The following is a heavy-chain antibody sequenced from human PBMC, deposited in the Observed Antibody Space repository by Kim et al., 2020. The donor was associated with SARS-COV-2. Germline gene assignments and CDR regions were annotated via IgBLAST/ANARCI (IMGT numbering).Heavy chain of an antibody. D-gene: IGHD2-15*01. Sequence: SETLSLTCTVSGGSISSYYWSWIRQPPGKGLEWIGYIYYSGSTNYNPSLKSRVTISVDTSKNQFSLKLSSVTAADTAVYYCARRIDCSGGSCYVAFDIWGQGTMVTVSS. V-gene: IGHV4-59*08. CDR3: ARRIDCSGGSCYVAFDI. CDR1: GGSISSYY. CDR2: IYYSGST. J-gene: IGHJ3*02.